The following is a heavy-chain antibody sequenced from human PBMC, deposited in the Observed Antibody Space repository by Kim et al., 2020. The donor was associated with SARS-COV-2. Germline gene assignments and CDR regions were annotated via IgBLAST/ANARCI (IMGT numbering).Heavy chain of an antibody. D-gene: IGHD3-22*01. J-gene: IGHJ4*02. CDR1: GGTFSSYA. CDR3: AREGGDYYYDSSGYYPYYFDY. Sequence: SVKVSCKASGGTFSSYAISWVRQAPGQGLEWMGGIIPIFGTANYAQKFQGRVTITADESTSTAYMELSSLRSEDTAVYYCAREGGDYYYDSSGYYPYYFDYWGQGTLVTVSS. V-gene: IGHV1-69*13. CDR2: IIPIFGTA.